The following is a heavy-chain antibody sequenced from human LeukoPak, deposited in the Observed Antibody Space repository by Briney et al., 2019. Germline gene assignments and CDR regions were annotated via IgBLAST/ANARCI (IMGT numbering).Heavy chain of an antibody. Sequence: PGGSLRLSCAAPGFTFNSYAMQWVRQAPGEGLEYVSGISSDGDATYYANSVKERFIISRDNSRNMLYLQMGSLRAEDMAVYYCARADCSSSSCYTVAYWGQGTLVTVSS. CDR1: GFTFNSYA. V-gene: IGHV3-64*01. CDR3: ARADCSSSSCYTVAY. D-gene: IGHD2-2*02. CDR2: ISSDGDAT. J-gene: IGHJ4*02.